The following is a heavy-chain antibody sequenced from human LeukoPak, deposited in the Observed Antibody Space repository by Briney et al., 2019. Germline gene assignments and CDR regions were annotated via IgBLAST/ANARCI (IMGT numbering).Heavy chain of an antibody. V-gene: IGHV3-21*01. Sequence: GGSLRLSCAASGFTFSSYWMNWARQAPGKGLEWVSSISSSSSYIYYADSVKGRFTISRDNAKNSLYLQMNSLRAEDTAVYYCARDPRGYCSSTSCSDYYYGMDVWGQGTTVTVSS. CDR2: ISSSSSYI. CDR1: GFTFSSYW. CDR3: ARDPRGYCSSTSCSDYYYGMDV. D-gene: IGHD2-2*01. J-gene: IGHJ6*02.